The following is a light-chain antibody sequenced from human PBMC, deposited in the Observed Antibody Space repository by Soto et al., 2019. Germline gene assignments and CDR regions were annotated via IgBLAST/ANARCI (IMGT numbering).Light chain of an antibody. CDR3: QQYGSSLFT. J-gene: IGKJ3*01. Sequence: IVLTQSPGTLYLSPGERATLSCRASQSVSSSYLAWYQQKPGQAPRLLIYGASSRATGIPDRFSGSGSGTDFTLTISRLEPEDFAVYYCQQYGSSLFTFGPGTKVDIK. CDR2: GAS. V-gene: IGKV3-20*01. CDR1: QSVSSSY.